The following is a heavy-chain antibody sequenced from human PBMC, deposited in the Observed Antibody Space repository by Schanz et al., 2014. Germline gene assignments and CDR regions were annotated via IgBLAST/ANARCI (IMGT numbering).Heavy chain of an antibody. D-gene: IGHD2-2*02. CDR1: GFTFSGYW. J-gene: IGHJ4*02. Sequence: VQLVESGGSVVQPGRSLRLSCAASGFTFSGYWMSWVRQAPGKGPEWLANVKQDGIEKYYLESVRGRFTISRDNAKNSLYLQLNSLTAEDTAVYYCARGTCSSSTCYIIYFDYWGQGALVTVSS. CDR3: ARGTCSSSTCYIIYFDY. CDR2: VKQDGIEK. V-gene: IGHV3-7*01.